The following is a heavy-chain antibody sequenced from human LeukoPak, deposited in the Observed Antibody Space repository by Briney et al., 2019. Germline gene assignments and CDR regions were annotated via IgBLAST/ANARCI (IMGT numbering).Heavy chain of an antibody. CDR1: GYSISSGYY. Sequence: PSENLSLTCAVSGYSISSGYYWGWIRQPPGKGLEWIGSIYHSGSTYYNPSLKSRVTISVDTSKNQFSLKLSSVTAADTAVYYCARHGGDEWQLTPRWFDPWGQGTLVTVSS. CDR3: ARHGGDEWQLTPRWFDP. J-gene: IGHJ5*02. V-gene: IGHV4-38-2*01. D-gene: IGHD1-26*01. CDR2: IYHSGST.